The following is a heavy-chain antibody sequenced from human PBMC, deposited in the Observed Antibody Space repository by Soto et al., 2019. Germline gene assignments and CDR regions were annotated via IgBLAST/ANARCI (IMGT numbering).Heavy chain of an antibody. D-gene: IGHD5-12*01. Sequence: GSSVKVSCKASGYTFTSYAMHWVRQAPGQRIEWMGWINAGNGNTKYSQKFQGRVTITRDTSASTAYMELSSLRSEATAVYYCARLVRYSGYDWDFDYWGQGTLVTVSS. V-gene: IGHV1-3*01. CDR3: ARLVRYSGYDWDFDY. CDR2: INAGNGNT. CDR1: GYTFTSYA. J-gene: IGHJ4*02.